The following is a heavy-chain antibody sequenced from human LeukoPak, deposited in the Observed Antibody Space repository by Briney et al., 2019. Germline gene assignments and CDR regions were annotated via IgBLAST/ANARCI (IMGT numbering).Heavy chain of an antibody. J-gene: IGHJ4*02. Sequence: GGSLRLSCAASGFTFSSYWMHWVRQAPGKGLVWVSRINSDGSSTSYADSVKGRITISRDNAKNTLYLQMNSLRAEDTAVYYCARSSSGPEDPPSFDYWGQGTLVTVSS. V-gene: IGHV3-74*01. CDR3: ARSSSGPEDPPSFDY. D-gene: IGHD6-19*01. CDR1: GFTFSSYW. CDR2: INSDGSST.